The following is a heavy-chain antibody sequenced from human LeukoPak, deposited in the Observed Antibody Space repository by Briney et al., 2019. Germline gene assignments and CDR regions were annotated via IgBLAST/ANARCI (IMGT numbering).Heavy chain of an antibody. Sequence: SETLSLTCTVSGGSISSYYWSWIRQPPGKGLEWSGYIYYSGSTNYNPSLKSRVTISVDTSKNQFSLKLSSVTAADTAVYYCARRQRGYSGYDQIYYYYGMDVWGQGTTVTVSS. CDR1: GGSISSYY. D-gene: IGHD5-12*01. V-gene: IGHV4-59*08. CDR2: IYYSGST. CDR3: ARRQRGYSGYDQIYYYYGMDV. J-gene: IGHJ6*02.